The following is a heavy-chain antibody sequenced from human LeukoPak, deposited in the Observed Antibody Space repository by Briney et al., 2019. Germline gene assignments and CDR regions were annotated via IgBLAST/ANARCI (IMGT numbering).Heavy chain of an antibody. CDR3: ARAPAPAAGTSSGFDY. V-gene: IGHV3-43*01. J-gene: IGHJ4*02. CDR1: GFTFDDYT. Sequence: PGGSLRLSCAASGFTFDDYTMHWVRQAPGKGLEWVALISWDGGRTYYADSVKGRFTISRDNTKNSLYLQMSSLRTEDTALYYCARAPAPAAGTSSGFDYWGQGTLVTVSS. CDR2: ISWDGGRT. D-gene: IGHD6-13*01.